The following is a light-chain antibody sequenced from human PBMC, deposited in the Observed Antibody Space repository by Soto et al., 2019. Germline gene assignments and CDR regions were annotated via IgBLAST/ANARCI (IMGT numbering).Light chain of an antibody. CDR1: QSILDRSKNKYY. J-gene: IGKJ1*01. V-gene: IGKV4-1*01. CDR3: HQYFTSPWT. CDR2: WAS. Sequence: DIVMTQSPDSLAVSLGERATFNCKSSQSILDRSKNKYYLAWYQQKSGQPPKLLIYWASLREPGVPDRFTGSGSGTDFTLTISSLQAEDVALYYCHQYFTSPWTFAQGTKVEI.